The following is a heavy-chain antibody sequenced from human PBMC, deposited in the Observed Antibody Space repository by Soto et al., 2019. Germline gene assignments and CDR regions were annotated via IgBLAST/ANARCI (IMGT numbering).Heavy chain of an antibody. CDR3: ATIRARGGPLRFED. J-gene: IGHJ4*01. CDR1: GGLFSVFS. D-gene: IGHD5-12*01. Sequence: QVQLVQSGAEVKKPGSSVKVSCKTSGGLFSVFSFNWVRQAPGQGLEWMGGVLPITGSTDYAQKFQGRLTITADRSTSTINMELSRLTSDDTANYYCATIRARGGPLRFEDGGQGTLISVSS. CDR2: VLPITGST. V-gene: IGHV1-69*06.